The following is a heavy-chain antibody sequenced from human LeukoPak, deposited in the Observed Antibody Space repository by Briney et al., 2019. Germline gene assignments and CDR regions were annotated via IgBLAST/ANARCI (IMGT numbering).Heavy chain of an antibody. CDR2: IYYSGST. D-gene: IGHD2-2*01. Sequence: SETLSLTCTVSGGSISSSSYYWGWLRQPPGKGLEWIGSIYYSGSTYYNPSLKSRVTISVDTSKNQFSLKLSSVTAADTAVYYCARVACSSTSCYNYYYYYMDVWGKGTTVTVSS. CDR3: ARVACSSTSCYNYYYYYMDV. J-gene: IGHJ6*03. V-gene: IGHV4-39*07. CDR1: GGSISSSSYY.